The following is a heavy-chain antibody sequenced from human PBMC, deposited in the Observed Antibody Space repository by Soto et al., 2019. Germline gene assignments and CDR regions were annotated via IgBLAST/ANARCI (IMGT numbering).Heavy chain of an antibody. CDR1: GFTFSDHY. CDR3: ARAPRGALPWYGLEV. Sequence: QVQLVESGGGLVKPGGSLRLSCAASGFTFSDHYMTWIRQAPGKGLEWVSDISTGSGYTNYADSVRGRFTISRDNAKNSLHLQMNSLRAEDTAVYSCARAPRGALPWYGLEVWGQGTTVTVSS. V-gene: IGHV3-11*05. J-gene: IGHJ6*02. CDR2: ISTGSGYT.